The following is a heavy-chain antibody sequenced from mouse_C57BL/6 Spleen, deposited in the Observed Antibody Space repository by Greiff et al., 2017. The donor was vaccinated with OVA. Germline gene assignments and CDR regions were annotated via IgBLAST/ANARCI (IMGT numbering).Heavy chain of an antibody. Sequence: QVQLKQPGAELVRPGSSVKLSCKASGYTFTSYWMHWVKQRPIQGLEWIGNIDPSDSETHYNQKFKDKATLTVDKSSSTAYMQLSSLTSEDSAVYYCAREGGSSSHWYFDVWGTGTTVTVSS. CDR2: IDPSDSET. D-gene: IGHD1-1*01. V-gene: IGHV1-52*01. CDR3: AREGGSSSHWYFDV. J-gene: IGHJ1*03. CDR1: GYTFTSYW.